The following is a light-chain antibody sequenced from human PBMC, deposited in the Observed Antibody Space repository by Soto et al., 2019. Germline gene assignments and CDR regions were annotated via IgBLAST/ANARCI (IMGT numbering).Light chain of an antibody. CDR1: QSVSSY. Sequence: EIVLTQTPATLSLSPGERATLSCRASQSVSSYLAWYQQKPGQAPRLLIYDASNRATGIPARFSGSGSGTDLTLTISSLEPEDFAVYYCQQRSNWPPLYTFGQGTKLEI. J-gene: IGKJ2*01. V-gene: IGKV3-11*01. CDR2: DAS. CDR3: QQRSNWPPLYT.